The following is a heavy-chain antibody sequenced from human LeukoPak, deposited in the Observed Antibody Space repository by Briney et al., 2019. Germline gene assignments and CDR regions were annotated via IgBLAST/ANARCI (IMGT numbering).Heavy chain of an antibody. Sequence: GESLKISCKGSGYSFTSYWIGWVRQMPGKGLEWMGIIYPGDSDTRYSPSFQGQVTISADKSISTAYLQWSSLKASDTAMYYCARSPVEMATIFYFDYWGQGTLVTVSS. J-gene: IGHJ4*02. CDR2: IYPGDSDT. CDR3: ARSPVEMATIFYFDY. D-gene: IGHD5-24*01. V-gene: IGHV5-51*01. CDR1: GYSFTSYW.